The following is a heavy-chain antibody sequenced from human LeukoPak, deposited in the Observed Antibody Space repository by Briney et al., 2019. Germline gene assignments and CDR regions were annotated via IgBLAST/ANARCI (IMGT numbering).Heavy chain of an antibody. D-gene: IGHD1-26*01. Sequence: ASVKVSCKVSGYTLTELSMHWVRQAPGKGLEWMGGFDPEDGETIYAQKFQGRVTMTEDTSTDTAYMELSSLRSEDTAVYYCATDPWGVGAHSAFDIWGQGTMVTVS. CDR1: GYTLTELS. J-gene: IGHJ3*02. CDR2: FDPEDGET. V-gene: IGHV1-24*01. CDR3: ATDPWGVGAHSAFDI.